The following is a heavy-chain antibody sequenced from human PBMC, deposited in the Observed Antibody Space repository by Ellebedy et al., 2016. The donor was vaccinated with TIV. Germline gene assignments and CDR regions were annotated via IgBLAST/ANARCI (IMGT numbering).Heavy chain of an antibody. Sequence: MPSETLSLTCTVSGGSISTYYWSWIRQPPGKGLEWIGYIYYSGSTKYNPSLKIRVTMSVDTSKKQFSLNLSSVTAADTAVYYCAKVADYYHDSSGFPDNWGQGTLVTVSS. CDR3: AKVADYYHDSSGFPDN. CDR2: IYYSGST. V-gene: IGHV4-59*01. CDR1: GGSISTYY. D-gene: IGHD3-22*01. J-gene: IGHJ4*02.